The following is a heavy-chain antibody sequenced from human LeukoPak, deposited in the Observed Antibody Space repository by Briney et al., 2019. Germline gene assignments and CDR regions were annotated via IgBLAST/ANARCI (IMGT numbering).Heavy chain of an antibody. J-gene: IGHJ5*02. Sequence: PGGSLRLSCAASGFTFSSYSMNWVRQAPGKGLEWVSSISSSSSYIYYADSVRGRFTISRDNAKNSLYLQMNSLRAEDTAVYYCARDLGALWPNNGFDPWGQGALVTVSS. CDR2: ISSSSSYI. CDR1: GFTFSSYS. V-gene: IGHV3-21*01. CDR3: ARDLGALWPNNGFDP. D-gene: IGHD3-10*01.